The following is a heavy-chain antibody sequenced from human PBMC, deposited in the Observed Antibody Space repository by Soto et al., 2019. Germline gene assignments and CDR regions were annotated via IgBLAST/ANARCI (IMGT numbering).Heavy chain of an antibody. J-gene: IGHJ4*02. Sequence: GGSLRLSCAASGFIFSTYSMNWVRQAPGKGLEWVSYISSRGSTIYYADSVKGRFTMSRDNAKKSLHLQMNSLRAEDTAVYYCARSSSWYEGEAYYFDYWGQGTLVTVSS. D-gene: IGHD6-13*01. V-gene: IGHV3-48*01. CDR3: ARSSSWYEGEAYYFDY. CDR2: ISSRGSTI. CDR1: GFIFSTYS.